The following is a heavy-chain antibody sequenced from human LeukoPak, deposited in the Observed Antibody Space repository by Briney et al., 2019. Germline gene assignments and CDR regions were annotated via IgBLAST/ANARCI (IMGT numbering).Heavy chain of an antibody. Sequence: PGGSLRLSCAASGFTFSNYWMSWVRQAPGKGLEWVANIKVDGSEKYYLDSVKGRFTISRDNAKNSVYLQMNSLRTEDTAVYYCAREPLYWGQGTLVTVSS. J-gene: IGHJ4*02. CDR1: GFTFSNYW. CDR3: AREPLY. CDR2: IKVDGSEK. V-gene: IGHV3-7*03.